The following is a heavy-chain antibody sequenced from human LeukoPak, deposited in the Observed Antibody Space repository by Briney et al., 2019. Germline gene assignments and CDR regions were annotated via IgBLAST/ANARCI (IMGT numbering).Heavy chain of an antibody. V-gene: IGHV3-7*01. CDR1: GFTFNRCW. CDR2: IKQDGSEK. D-gene: IGHD3-3*01. Sequence: GGSLRLSCVVSGFTFNRCWMNWVRQAPGKGLEWVANIKQDGSEKYYVDSVKGRFTISRDNAKNSLYLQMNSLRAEDTAVYYCARDTNLGVAYYYGMDVWGQGTTVTVSS. J-gene: IGHJ6*02. CDR3: ARDTNLGVAYYYGMDV.